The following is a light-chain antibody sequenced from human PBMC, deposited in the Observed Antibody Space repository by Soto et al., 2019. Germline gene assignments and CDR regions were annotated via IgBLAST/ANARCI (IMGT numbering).Light chain of an antibody. J-gene: IGKJ5*01. V-gene: IGKV3-15*01. Sequence: EIVMTQSPATLSVSPGERATLSCRASQSVATNLAWYQQKPGQPPRLLIYGASTRATGIPARFSGSGSGTDFTLTISSLEPEDFAVYYCQQYGSSPITFGQGTRLEIK. CDR1: QSVATN. CDR2: GAS. CDR3: QQYGSSPIT.